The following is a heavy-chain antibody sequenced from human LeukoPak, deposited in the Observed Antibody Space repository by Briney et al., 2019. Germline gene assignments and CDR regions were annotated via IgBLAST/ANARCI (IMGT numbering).Heavy chain of an antibody. CDR3: ARTSSSYWFDP. CDR2: INPSGGST. V-gene: IGHV1-46*01. Sequence: GASVKVSCKASGYTFTRYYMHWVRQAPGQGLEWMGIINPSGGSTSYAQKFQGRVTMTRDMSTSTVYMELSSLRSEDTAVYYCARTSSSYWFDPWGQGTLVTVSS. J-gene: IGHJ5*02. CDR1: GYTFTRYY. D-gene: IGHD6-6*01.